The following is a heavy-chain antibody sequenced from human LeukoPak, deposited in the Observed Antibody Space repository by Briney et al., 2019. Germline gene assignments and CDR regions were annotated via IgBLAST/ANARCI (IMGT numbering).Heavy chain of an antibody. CDR3: ARLRVFEYSSSSGDYYFDY. V-gene: IGHV4-31*03. J-gene: IGHJ4*02. D-gene: IGHD6-6*01. Sequence: SETLSLTCTVSGGSISSGGYYWSWIRQHPGKGLEWIGYIYYSGSTYYNPSLKSRVTISVDTSKNQFSLKLSSVTAADTAVYYCARLRVFEYSSSSGDYYFDYWGQGTLVTVSS. CDR2: IYYSGST. CDR1: GGSISSGGYY.